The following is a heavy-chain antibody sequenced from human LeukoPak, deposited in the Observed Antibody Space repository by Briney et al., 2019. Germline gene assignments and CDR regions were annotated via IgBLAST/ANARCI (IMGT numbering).Heavy chain of an antibody. J-gene: IGHJ4*02. V-gene: IGHV4-59*01. CDR2: IYYSGST. CDR1: GGSISSYY. Sequence: SETLSLTCTVSGGSISSYYWSWIRQPPGKGLEWIGYIYYSGSTNYNPSLKSRVTISVDTSKNQFSLKLSSVTAADTAVYYCARVKGQLVDYWGQGTLVTVSS. D-gene: IGHD6-6*01. CDR3: ARVKGQLVDY.